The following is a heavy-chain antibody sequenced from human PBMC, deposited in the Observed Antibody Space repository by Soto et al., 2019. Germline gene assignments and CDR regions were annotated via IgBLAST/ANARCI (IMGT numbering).Heavy chain of an antibody. CDR1: GFTFSSYA. D-gene: IGHD7-27*01. V-gene: IGHV3-23*01. CDR3: ANCTLTGVVY. J-gene: IGHJ4*02. CDR2: ISGSGGRT. Sequence: GGSLRLSCAASGFTFSSYAMSWVRQAPGKGLEWVSGISGSGGRTYYADSVKGRFTISRDNSKNTLYLQMNSLRAEDTAVYYCANCTLTGVVYWGQGTLVTVSS.